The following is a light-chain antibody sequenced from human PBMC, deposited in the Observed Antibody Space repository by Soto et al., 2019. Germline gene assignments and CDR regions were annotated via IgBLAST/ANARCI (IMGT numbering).Light chain of an antibody. CDR2: DVN. CDR1: SSDVGGSNF. Sequence: QSALTQPRSVSGSPGQSVTISCTGTSSDVGGSNFVSWYQQHPGKAPKLMIYDVNKWPSGVPDRFSGSKSGNTASLTISGLQAEDEADYYCCSTAVSHTWVFGGGTKLTVL. CDR3: CSTAVSHTWV. J-gene: IGLJ3*02. V-gene: IGLV2-11*01.